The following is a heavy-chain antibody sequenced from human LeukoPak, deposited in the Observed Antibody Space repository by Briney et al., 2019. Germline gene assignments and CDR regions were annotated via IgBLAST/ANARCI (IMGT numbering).Heavy chain of an antibody. D-gene: IGHD6-13*01. J-gene: IGHJ5*02. CDR3: ARYSSSSSVVA. CDR2: TKPDGSET. V-gene: IGHV3-7*01. Sequence: GVSLRLSCAASGFTFSNYWMRWVRQAPGKGLEWLANTKPDGSETHYVDSVKGRFTVSRDNAKNSLYLQVDSLRADDTAVYYCARYSSSSSVVALGQGALVTVSS. CDR1: GFTFSNYW.